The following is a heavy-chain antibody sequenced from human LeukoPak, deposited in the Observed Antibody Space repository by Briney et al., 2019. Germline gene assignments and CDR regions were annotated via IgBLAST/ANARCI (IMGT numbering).Heavy chain of an antibody. CDR2: ISWNSGSI. J-gene: IGHJ4*02. CDR1: GFTFDDYA. CDR3: AKDIASSGYPYYFDY. D-gene: IGHD3-22*01. Sequence: GGSLRLSCAASGFTFDDYAMRWVRQAPGKGLEWVSGISWNSGSIGYADSVKGRFTISRDNAKNSLYLQMNSLRAEDTALYYCAKDIASSGYPYYFDYWGQGTLVTVSS. V-gene: IGHV3-9*01.